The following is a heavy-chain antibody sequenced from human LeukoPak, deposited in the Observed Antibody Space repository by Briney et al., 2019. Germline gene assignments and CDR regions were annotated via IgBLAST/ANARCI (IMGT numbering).Heavy chain of an antibody. Sequence: PSETLSLTCTVSGGSISSYYRSWIRQPPGKGLEWIGYIYYSGSTNYNPSLKSRVTISVDTSKNQFSLKLSSVTAADTAVYYCARQGRAYCGGDCYWGFDYWGQGTLVTVSS. CDR3: ARQGRAYCGGDCYWGFDY. D-gene: IGHD2-21*02. CDR1: GGSISSYY. CDR2: IYYSGST. V-gene: IGHV4-59*08. J-gene: IGHJ4*02.